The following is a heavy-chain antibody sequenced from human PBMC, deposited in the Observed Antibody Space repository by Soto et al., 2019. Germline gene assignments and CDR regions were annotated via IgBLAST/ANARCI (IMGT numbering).Heavy chain of an antibody. CDR3: ARDLGYSSGLYYFDF. CDR2: ISAYNGNT. CDR1: GYRFTSYG. V-gene: IGHV1-18*01. Sequence: QVQLVQSGAEVRKPGASVKVSCKASGYRFTSYGISWVRQAPGQGLEWMGWISAYNGNTNYAQKLQGRGTMTTDTSTSTAYMEVRSLRSDDTAVYYCARDLGYSSGLYYFDFWGQGTLVTVSS. D-gene: IGHD6-19*01. J-gene: IGHJ4*02.